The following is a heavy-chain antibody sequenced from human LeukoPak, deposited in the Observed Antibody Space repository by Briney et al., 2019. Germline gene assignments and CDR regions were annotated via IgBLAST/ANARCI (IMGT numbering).Heavy chain of an antibody. J-gene: IGHJ5*01. Sequence: PSETLSLTCTVSGASISSHYWSWIRQPPGKGLEWIGYIYHTGSTDYSPSFKGRLTISQDTSKNQISLSLTSVTTADTAMYYCARGGRWDKFDSWGQGILVSVSS. CDR1: GASISSHY. V-gene: IGHV4-59*11. D-gene: IGHD1-26*01. CDR3: ARGGRWDKFDS. CDR2: IYHTGST.